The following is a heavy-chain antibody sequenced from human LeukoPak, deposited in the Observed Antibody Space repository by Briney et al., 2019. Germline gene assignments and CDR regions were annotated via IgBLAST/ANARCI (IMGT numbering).Heavy chain of an antibody. CDR1: GGSISPYY. Sequence: SETLSLTCTVSGGSISPYYWSWIRQPPGKGLKYIGYIYYTGGTNYNPSLKSRVTISVDTSKNQFSLKLTSVTATATAVYYCARLGFCRGDNCLDDYWGQGTLVTVSS. J-gene: IGHJ4*02. CDR3: ARLGFCRGDNCLDDY. V-gene: IGHV4-59*08. CDR2: IYYTGGT. D-gene: IGHD2-15*01.